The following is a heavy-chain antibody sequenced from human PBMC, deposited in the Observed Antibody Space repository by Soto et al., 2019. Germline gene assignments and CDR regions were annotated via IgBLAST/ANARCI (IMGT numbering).Heavy chain of an antibody. CDR2: ISGSGGST. J-gene: IGHJ6*02. Sequence: EVQLLESGGGLVQPGGSLRLSCAASGFTFSSYAMSWVRQAPGKGLEWVSAISGSGGSTYYADSVKGRFTISRDNSKNTLYLQMNSLRAEATAVYYCAKSGYCSSTSCSFYYYYGMDVWGQGTTVTVSS. D-gene: IGHD2-2*01. CDR1: GFTFSSYA. V-gene: IGHV3-23*01. CDR3: AKSGYCSSTSCSFYYYYGMDV.